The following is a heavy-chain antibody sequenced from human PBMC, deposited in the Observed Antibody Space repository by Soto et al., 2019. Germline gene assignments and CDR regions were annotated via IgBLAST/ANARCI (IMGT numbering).Heavy chain of an antibody. CDR2: ISGSGGST. J-gene: IGHJ4*02. D-gene: IGHD3-22*01. Sequence: GGSLRLSCAASGFTFSSYAMSWVRQAPGKGLEWVSAISGSGGSTYYADSVKGRFTISRDNSKNTLYLQMNSLRAEDTAVYYCANYYDSSGYYYRGEYFDYWGQGTLVTVSS. CDR3: ANYYDSSGYYYRGEYFDY. CDR1: GFTFSSYA. V-gene: IGHV3-23*01.